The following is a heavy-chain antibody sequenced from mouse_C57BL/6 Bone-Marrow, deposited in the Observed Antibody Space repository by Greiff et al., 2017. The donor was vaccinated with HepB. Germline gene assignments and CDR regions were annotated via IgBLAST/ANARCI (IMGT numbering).Heavy chain of an antibody. V-gene: IGHV1-7*01. Sequence: VKLMESGAELAKPGASVKLSCKASGYTFTSYWMHWVKQRPGQGLEWIGYINPSSGYTKYNQKFKDKATVTADKSSCTAYMRLSSLTYEDSADYYCARGDDYAMDYWGQGTSVTVSS. J-gene: IGHJ4*01. CDR2: INPSSGYT. CDR3: ARGDDYAMDY. D-gene: IGHD3-3*01. CDR1: GYTFTSYW.